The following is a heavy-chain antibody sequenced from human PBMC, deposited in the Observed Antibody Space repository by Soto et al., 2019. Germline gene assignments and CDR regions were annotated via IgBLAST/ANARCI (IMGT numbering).Heavy chain of an antibody. V-gene: IGHV1-69*02. D-gene: IGHD5-12*01. J-gene: IGHJ4*02. CDR2: IIPILGIA. CDR1: GGTFSSYT. CDR3: ASHLSSTIPDY. Sequence: QVQLVQSGAEVKKPGSSVKVSCKASGGTFSSYTISWVRQAPGQGLEWMGRIIPILGIANYAQKFQGRVTITADKSTSTAYMELSSLRSEDTAVYYCASHLSSTIPDYWGQGTLVTVSS.